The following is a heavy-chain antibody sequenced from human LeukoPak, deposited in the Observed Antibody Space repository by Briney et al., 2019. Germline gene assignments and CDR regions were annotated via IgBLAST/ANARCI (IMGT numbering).Heavy chain of an antibody. CDR2: FFDNGTI. Sequence: SETLSPACAVSGAPIHSSNHFWGRIRPPPGKALELIWSFFDNGTIYYRQSLKSRVTISVDTSKNHFSLNLRSLTAADASVYYCAYTVSYDLFEFWGQGTLVTVSS. D-gene: IGHD2/OR15-2a*01. CDR1: GAPIHSSNHF. CDR3: AYTVSYDLFEF. J-gene: IGHJ4*02. V-gene: IGHV4-39*01.